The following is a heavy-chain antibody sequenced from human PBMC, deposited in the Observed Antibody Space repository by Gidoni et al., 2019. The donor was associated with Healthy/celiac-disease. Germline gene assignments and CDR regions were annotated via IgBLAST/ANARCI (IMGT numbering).Heavy chain of an antibody. CDR1: GFTFSNAW. D-gene: IGHD3-3*01. CDR3: TTPVGVIIQGAFDI. CDR2: IKSKTDGGTT. Sequence: EVQLVESGGGLVKPVGSLRLSCAASGFTFSNAWMSWVRQAPGTGLEWVGRIKSKTDGGTTDYAAPVKGRFTISRDDSKNTLYLQMNSLKTEDTAVYYCTTPVGVIIQGAFDIWGQGTMVTVSS. J-gene: IGHJ3*02. V-gene: IGHV3-15*01.